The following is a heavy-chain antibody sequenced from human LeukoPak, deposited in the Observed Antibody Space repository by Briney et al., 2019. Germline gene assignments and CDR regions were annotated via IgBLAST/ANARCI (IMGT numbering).Heavy chain of an antibody. J-gene: IGHJ4*02. D-gene: IGHD3/OR15-3a*01. V-gene: IGHV3-48*01. CDR1: GFIFSSYS. CDR3: AKGLAYSFDY. CDR2: ISSSSSTM. Sequence: GGSLRLSCAASGFIFSSYSMNWVRQAPGKGLEWVSYISSSSSTMYYADSVKGRFSISRDNAKNSLYLQMNSLRAEDTAVYYCAKGLAYSFDYWGQGTLVTVSS.